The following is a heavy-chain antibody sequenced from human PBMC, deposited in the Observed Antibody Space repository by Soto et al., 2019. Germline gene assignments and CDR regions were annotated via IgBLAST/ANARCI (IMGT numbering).Heavy chain of an antibody. D-gene: IGHD3-3*01. CDR1: GGSISSSNW. Sequence: PPEKLPDTNAGSGGSISSSNWWSWVRQPQGKGLEWIGEIYHSGSTNYNPSLKSRVTISVDKSKNQFSLKLSSVTAADTAVYYCARDFFGSSGDYYDVMDFRGQRSTVTVS. CDR3: ARDFFGSSGDYYDVMDF. J-gene: IGHJ6*02. V-gene: IGHV4-4*03. CDR2: IYHSGST.